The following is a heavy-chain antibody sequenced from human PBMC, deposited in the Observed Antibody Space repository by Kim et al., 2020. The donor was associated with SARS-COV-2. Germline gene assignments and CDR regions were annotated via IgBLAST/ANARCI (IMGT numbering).Heavy chain of an antibody. D-gene: IGHD3-9*01. CDR2: IYYSGST. CDR1: GGSISTYY. Sequence: SETLSLTCTVSGGSISTYYWSWIRQPPGKGLEWIGYIYYSGSTNYNPSLESRVTISVDTSKNKFSLKLSSVTAADTAVYYCARENDILTGYTLSYFFDYWGQGTLVTVSS. V-gene: IGHV4-59*01. J-gene: IGHJ4*02. CDR3: ARENDILTGYTLSYFFDY.